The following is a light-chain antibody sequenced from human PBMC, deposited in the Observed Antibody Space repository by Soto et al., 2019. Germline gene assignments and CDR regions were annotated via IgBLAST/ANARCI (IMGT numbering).Light chain of an antibody. CDR3: PQYGSSLT. V-gene: IGKV3-20*01. CDR1: QSVSSSY. CDR2: GAS. Sequence: EIVLTQSPGTLSLSPGEGSTLSCMASQSVSSSYLAWYQQKPGQAPRLLIYGASSRATGIPDRFSGSGSGTDFTLTISRLEPEDFAVYYCPQYGSSLTVGGGTRLEIK. J-gene: IGKJ5*01.